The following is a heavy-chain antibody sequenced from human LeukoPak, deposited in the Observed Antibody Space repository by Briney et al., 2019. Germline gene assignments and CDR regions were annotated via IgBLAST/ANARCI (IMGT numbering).Heavy chain of an antibody. CDR2: ISAYNGNT. CDR1: GYTFTSYG. D-gene: IGHD3-22*01. V-gene: IGHV1-18*01. J-gene: IGHJ4*02. Sequence: ASVKVSCKASGYTFTSYGISWVRQAPGQGLERMGWISAYNGNTNYAQKLQGRVTMTTDTSTSTAYMELRSLRSDDTAVYYCARDNYYYDSSGYFDYWGQGTLVTVSS. CDR3: ARDNYYYDSSGYFDY.